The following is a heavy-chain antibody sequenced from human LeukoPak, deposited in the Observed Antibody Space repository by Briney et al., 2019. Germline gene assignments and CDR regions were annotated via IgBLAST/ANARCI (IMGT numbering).Heavy chain of an antibody. CDR1: GGSFSGYY. J-gene: IGHJ3*02. V-gene: IGHV4-34*01. CDR3: ARARVRSAFDI. Sequence: SETLSLTCTVYGGSFSGYYWSWIRQPPGKGLEWIGEINRSGSTNYNPSLKSRVPISVDTSKNQFSLKLSSVTAADTAVYYCARARVRSAFDIWGQGTMVTVSS. CDR2: INRSGST. D-gene: IGHD2-21*01.